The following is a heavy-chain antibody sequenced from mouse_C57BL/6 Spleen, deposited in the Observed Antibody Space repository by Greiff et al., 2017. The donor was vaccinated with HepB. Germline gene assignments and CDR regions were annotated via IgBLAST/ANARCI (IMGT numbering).Heavy chain of an antibody. Sequence: VQLQQSGPVLVKPGASVKMSCKASGYTFTDYYMNWVKQSHGKSLEWIGVINPYNGGTSYNQKFKGKATLTVDKSSSTVYMELNSLTSEDSAVYYCARRSDSSGSFAYWGQGTLVTVSA. J-gene: IGHJ3*01. CDR2: INPYNGGT. CDR3: ARRSDSSGSFAY. D-gene: IGHD3-2*02. CDR1: GYTFTDYY. V-gene: IGHV1-19*01.